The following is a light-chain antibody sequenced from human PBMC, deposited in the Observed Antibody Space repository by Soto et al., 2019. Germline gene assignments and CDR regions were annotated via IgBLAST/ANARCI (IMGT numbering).Light chain of an antibody. V-gene: IGKV3-20*01. CDR2: GAS. CDR3: QQYGSSPQT. CDR1: QSVSSSY. Sequence: IVWTQSPVTLSLSPGERATLSCRASQSVSSSYLAWYQQKPGQAPRLLIYGASSRATGIPDRFSGSGSGTDFTLTISRLEPEDFAVYYCQQYGSSPQTFGQGTKVDIK. J-gene: IGKJ1*01.